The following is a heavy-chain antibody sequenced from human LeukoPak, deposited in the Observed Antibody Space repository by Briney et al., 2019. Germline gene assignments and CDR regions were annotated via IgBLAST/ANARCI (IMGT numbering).Heavy chain of an antibody. D-gene: IGHD2-2*01. V-gene: IGHV3-7*01. CDR1: GFTFSSYW. CDR3: ARDDCSSISCYHNWFDP. J-gene: IGHJ5*02. CDR2: IKKDGSEK. Sequence: QTGGSLRLSCAASGFTFSSYWMSWVRQAPGKGLEWVANIKKDGSEKYYVDSVKGRFTISRDNAKTSLYLQMNSLIDEDTAEYYCARDDCSSISCYHNWFDPWGQGTLVTVSS.